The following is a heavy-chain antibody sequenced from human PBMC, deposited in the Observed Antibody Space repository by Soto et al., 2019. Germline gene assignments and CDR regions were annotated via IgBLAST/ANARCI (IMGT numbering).Heavy chain of an antibody. CDR3: ARGIAPYYFDY. Sequence: QVQLVQSGAEEKKPGASVKVSCKASGYTFTSYAMHWVRQAPGQRLEWMGWINAGNGNTKYSQRFQGRVTITRDTSASTAYMELSSLRSEDTAVYYCARGIAPYYFDYWGQGTLVTVSS. CDR1: GYTFTSYA. J-gene: IGHJ4*02. CDR2: INAGNGNT. D-gene: IGHD6-13*01. V-gene: IGHV1-3*05.